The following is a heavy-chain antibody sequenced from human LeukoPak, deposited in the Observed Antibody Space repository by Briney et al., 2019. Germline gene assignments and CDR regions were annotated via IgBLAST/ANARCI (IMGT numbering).Heavy chain of an antibody. CDR2: IQYDGSSK. V-gene: IGHV3-30*02. J-gene: IGHJ4*02. Sequence: PGGSLRLSCAASGFTFSSYAMSWVRQAPGKGLDWVAVIQYDGSSKYYADSVKGRFTISRDNSKNTLYLQMNSLRAEDTAVYFCAKDLQSSSSGFFDYWGQGTLVTVSS. CDR1: GFTFSSYA. D-gene: IGHD6-6*01. CDR3: AKDLQSSSSGFFDY.